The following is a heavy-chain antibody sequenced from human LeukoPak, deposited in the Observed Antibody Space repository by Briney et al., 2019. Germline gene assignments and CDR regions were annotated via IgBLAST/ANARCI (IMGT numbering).Heavy chain of an antibody. D-gene: IGHD5-18*01. CDR2: IYYSGST. Sequence: SETLSLTCTVSGGSISSGGYYWSWIRQHPGKGLEWIGYIYYSGSTYYNPSLKSRVTISVDTSKNQFSLKLSTVTAADTAVYYCARRLSYSYGSLDYWGQGTLVTVSP. CDR1: GGSISSGGYY. J-gene: IGHJ4*02. CDR3: ARRLSYSYGSLDY. V-gene: IGHV4-31*03.